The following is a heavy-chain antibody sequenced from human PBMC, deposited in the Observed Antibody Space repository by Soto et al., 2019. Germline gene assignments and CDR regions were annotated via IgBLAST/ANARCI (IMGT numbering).Heavy chain of an antibody. D-gene: IGHD3-22*01. V-gene: IGHV1-69*06. CDR1: GGLLSSYA. J-gene: IGHJ3*02. CDR2: SIPTFGTT. CDR3: ARGINDYYDGTGPSWDDAFDI. Sequence: QVQLVQSGAEVKRPGSSAKVSCKTSGGLLSSYAISWVRQAPGQGLEWMGGSIPTFGTTVYAQNFQGRVSITADRSTGTAYLELRGLRSQDTAVYYCARGINDYYDGTGPSWDDAFDIWGQGTMVTVSS.